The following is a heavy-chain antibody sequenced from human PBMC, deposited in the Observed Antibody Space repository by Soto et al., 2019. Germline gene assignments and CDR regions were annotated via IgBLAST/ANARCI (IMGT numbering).Heavy chain of an antibody. CDR2: IYYSGST. D-gene: IGHD5-12*01. J-gene: IGHJ4*02. V-gene: IGHV4-59*01. CDR1: GGSISSYY. Sequence: SETLSLTCTVSGGSISSYYWSWIRQPPGKGLEWIGYIYYSGSTNYNPSLKSRVTISLDTSKNQFSLKLSFVTAADTAVYYCARGARWLQLPYFDYWGQGTLVTVSS. CDR3: ARGARWLQLPYFDY.